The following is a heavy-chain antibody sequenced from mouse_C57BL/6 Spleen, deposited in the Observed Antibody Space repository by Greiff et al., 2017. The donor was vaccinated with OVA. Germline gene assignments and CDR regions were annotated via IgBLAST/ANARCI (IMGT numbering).Heavy chain of an antibody. J-gene: IGHJ4*01. CDR3: ARRGAYYYGSSYAMDY. Sequence: EVQLQQSGPELVKPGASVKISCKASGYTFTDYYMNWVKQSHGKSLEWIGDINPNKGGRSDNQKFKGKATLTVDKSSSTAYMELRSLTSEDSAVYYCARRGAYYYGSSYAMDYWGQGTSVTVSS. V-gene: IGHV1-26*01. CDR1: GYTFTDYY. CDR2: INPNKGGR. D-gene: IGHD1-1*01.